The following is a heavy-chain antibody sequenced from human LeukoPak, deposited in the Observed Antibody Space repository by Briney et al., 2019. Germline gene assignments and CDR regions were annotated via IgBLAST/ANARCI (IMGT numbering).Heavy chain of an antibody. CDR1: GGSISSYY. CDR2: IYTSGST. D-gene: IGHD3-3*01. J-gene: IGHJ4*02. V-gene: IGHV4-4*07. Sequence: SKTLSLTCTVSGGSISSYYWSWIRQPAGKGLEWIGRIYTSGSTNYNPSLKSRVTISVDKSKNQFSLKLSSVTAVDTAVYYCARGTISQFDYWGQGTLVTVSS. CDR3: ARGTISQFDY.